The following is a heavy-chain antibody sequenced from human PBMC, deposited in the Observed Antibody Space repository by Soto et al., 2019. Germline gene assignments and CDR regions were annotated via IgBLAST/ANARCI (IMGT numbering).Heavy chain of an antibody. CDR2: INPATGAA. CDR1: GYPVTAYY. CDR3: ARGGGVGVAGSAAFDM. Sequence: QLHLVQSGAVVKKPGASVTVSCSASGYPVTAYYMHWVRQAPGRGLEWMGGINPATGAAKYTQTSRGRFTRTRDPPTSTVFMDLSGRTSEDTAGFYWARGGGVGVAGSAAFDMWGQGTLVTVSS. J-gene: IGHJ3*02. D-gene: IGHD3-3*01. V-gene: IGHV1-2*02.